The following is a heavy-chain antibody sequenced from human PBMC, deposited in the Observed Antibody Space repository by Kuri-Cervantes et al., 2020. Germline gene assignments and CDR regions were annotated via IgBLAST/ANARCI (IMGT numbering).Heavy chain of an antibody. D-gene: IGHD1-26*01. CDR1: GFNLITYS. V-gene: IGHV3-48*04. J-gene: IGHJ4*02. Sequence: GGSLRLSCVASGFNLITYSMSWVRQAPGKGLEWVSYIDSGSYTMYYADSAEGRFTISRDNSRNLLFLQMDSLTVEDTAVYYCARDGWQNSAKGPLDFWGQGTLVTVSS. CDR2: IDSGSYTM. CDR3: ARDGWQNSAKGPLDF.